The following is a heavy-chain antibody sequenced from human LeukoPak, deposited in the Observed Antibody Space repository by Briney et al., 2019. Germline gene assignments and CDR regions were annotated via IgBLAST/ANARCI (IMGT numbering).Heavy chain of an antibody. CDR2: ISGSGGST. CDR3: ARYFQGDYYGSGSYYPNWFDP. CDR1: GFTFSSYA. J-gene: IGHJ5*02. Sequence: PGGSLRLSCAASGFTFSSYAMSWVRQAPGKGVEWVSAISGSGGSTYYADSVKGRFTISRDNPNISLYLQMHSLRAEDTAVYYCARYFQGDYYGSGSYYPNWFDPWGQGTLVTVSS. V-gene: IGHV3-23*01. D-gene: IGHD3-10*01.